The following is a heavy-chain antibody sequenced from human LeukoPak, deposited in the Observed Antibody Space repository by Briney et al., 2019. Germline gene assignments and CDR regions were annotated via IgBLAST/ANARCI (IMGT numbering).Heavy chain of an antibody. CDR1: GFTFSSYD. J-gene: IGHJ4*02. D-gene: IGHD1-26*01. Sequence: GGSLRLSCAASGFTFSSYDMNWVRQAPGKGLEWVSAISRSGGITYYADSVKGRFTIPRDNSKNTLYLQMNSLRADDTAVYYCAKDGGSYTGYFDYWGQGTLVTVSS. CDR2: ISRSGGIT. CDR3: AKDGGSYTGYFDY. V-gene: IGHV3-23*01.